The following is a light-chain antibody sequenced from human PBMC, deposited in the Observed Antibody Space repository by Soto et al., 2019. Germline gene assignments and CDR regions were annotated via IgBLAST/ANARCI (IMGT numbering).Light chain of an antibody. CDR1: SSNIGAVFD. Sequence: QSVLPQPPSVAGAPGHRVTISCTGSSSNIGAVFDVHWYQQVPGTAPKLLIYENTKRHSGIPDRFSGSKSGTSASLAITGLQAEDEADYYCQSYDSGLSGWLFGGGTKPTVL. CDR3: QSYDSGLSGWL. J-gene: IGLJ2*01. CDR2: ENT. V-gene: IGLV1-40*01.